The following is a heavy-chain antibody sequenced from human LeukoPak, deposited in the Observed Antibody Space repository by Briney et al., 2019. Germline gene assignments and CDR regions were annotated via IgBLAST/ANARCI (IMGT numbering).Heavy chain of an antibody. V-gene: IGHV3-23*01. CDR1: GFTFRSHA. CDR2: ISGTGSRT. Sequence: GGSLRLSCAASGFTFRSHAMSWVRQAPGKGLEWVSSISGTGSRTYYADSVKGRFTISRDNSKNTLYLQMNSLRAEDTAVYYCARVAQTFLTGYFAWAPFDYWGQGTLVTVSS. CDR3: ARVAQTFLTGYFAWAPFDY. D-gene: IGHD3-9*01. J-gene: IGHJ4*02.